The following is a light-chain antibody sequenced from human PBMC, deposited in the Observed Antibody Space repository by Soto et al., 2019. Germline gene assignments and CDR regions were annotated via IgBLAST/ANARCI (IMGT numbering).Light chain of an antibody. CDR2: DAS. J-gene: IGKJ1*01. CDR1: QSISSW. V-gene: IGKV1-5*01. CDR3: HQYNSYSRT. Sequence: DIQMTQSPSTLSASVGDRVTITCRASQSISSWLAWYQQKPGKAPKLLIYDASSLESGVAARFSGSGSGTEFTLTISSLQPDDFATYYCHQYNSYSRTFGQGTKVDIK.